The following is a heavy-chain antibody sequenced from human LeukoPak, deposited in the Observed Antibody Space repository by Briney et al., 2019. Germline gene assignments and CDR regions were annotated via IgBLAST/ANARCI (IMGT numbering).Heavy chain of an antibody. D-gene: IGHD3-22*01. V-gene: IGHV3-30*18. CDR1: GFTFSSYG. CDR3: AKDVGAYYFDSSGLRPIDY. CDR2: ISYDGSNK. J-gene: IGHJ4*02. Sequence: PGGSLRLSCASSGFTFSSYGMHWVRQAPGKGLEWVAVISYDGSNKYYADSVKGQFTISRDNSKNTLYLQMNSLRAEDTAVYYCAKDVGAYYFDSSGLRPIDYWGQGTLVTVSS.